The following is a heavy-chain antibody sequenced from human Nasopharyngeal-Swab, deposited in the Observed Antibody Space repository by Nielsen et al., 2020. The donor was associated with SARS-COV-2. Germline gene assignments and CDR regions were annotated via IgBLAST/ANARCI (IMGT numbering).Heavy chain of an antibody. V-gene: IGHV3-30*18. J-gene: IGHJ6*02. Sequence: VRQAPGKGLEWVAVVSYDGRHKSYADSVKGRFTVSGDNSKNTMYLQMSSLRAEDTAIYYCAKSLRGVSLSFGYYYGLDVWGQGTTVTV. CDR3: AKSLRGVSLSFGYYYGLDV. CDR2: VSYDGRHK. D-gene: IGHD3-10*01.